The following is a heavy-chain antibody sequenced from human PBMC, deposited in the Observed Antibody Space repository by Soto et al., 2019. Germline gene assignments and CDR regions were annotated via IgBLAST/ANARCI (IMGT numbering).Heavy chain of an antibody. CDR1: GGSFSGYY. V-gene: IGHV4-34*01. CDR2: INHSGST. J-gene: IGHJ5*02. D-gene: IGHD3-10*01. Sequence: SETLSLTCAVYGGSFSGYYWSWIRQPPGKGLEWIGEINHSGSTNYNPSLKSRVTISEETSKNQFSLKLSSLTAADTAVYYCARLHHYYGSGSYYIGDWFDPWGQGTLVT. CDR3: ARLHHYYGSGSYYIGDWFDP.